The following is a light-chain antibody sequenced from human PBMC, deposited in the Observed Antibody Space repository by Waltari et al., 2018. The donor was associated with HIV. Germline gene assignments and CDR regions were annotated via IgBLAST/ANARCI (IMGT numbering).Light chain of an antibody. J-gene: IGLJ1*01. CDR2: YDA. CDR3: QAWDSTSDHSV. V-gene: IGLV3-21*01. Sequence: VLTQPPSVSAAPGRTATITCGGNNIGEKSVHWYQQKPGQAPVLVINYDAARPSGIPERFSGSNSGNTATLTISRVESWDEADYYCQAWDSTSDHSVFGTGTKFTVL. CDR1: NIGEKS.